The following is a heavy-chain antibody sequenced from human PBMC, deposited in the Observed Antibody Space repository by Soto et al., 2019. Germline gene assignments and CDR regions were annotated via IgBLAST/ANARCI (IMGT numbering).Heavy chain of an antibody. CDR2: ISHSGSR. V-gene: IGHV4-34*02. CDR1: GGSFSGYF. CDR3: ARGLAYDRPITVAEPFDS. D-gene: IGHD6-19*01. J-gene: IGHJ4*02. Sequence: QVQLQQWGAGLLKASETLSLTCVVSGGSFSGYFWTWIRQSPGRGLEWIGEISHSGSRNYNPAFQSRVIISVDSATHHVSLKLSSVTAADSATYFCARGLAYDRPITVAEPFDSWGQGTLVTVSS.